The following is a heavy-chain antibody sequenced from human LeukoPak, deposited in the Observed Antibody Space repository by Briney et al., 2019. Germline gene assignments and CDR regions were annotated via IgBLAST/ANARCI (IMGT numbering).Heavy chain of an antibody. J-gene: IGHJ4*02. Sequence: SGGSLRLSCAASGFTFSSYAMHWVRQAPGKGLEWVAVISYDGSNKYYADSVKGRFTISRDNSKNTLYLQMNSLRAEDTAVYYCASGAPKGHYYDSSGYWGQGTLVTVSS. D-gene: IGHD3-22*01. CDR2: ISYDGSNK. CDR1: GFTFSSYA. V-gene: IGHV3-30-3*01. CDR3: ASGAPKGHYYDSSGY.